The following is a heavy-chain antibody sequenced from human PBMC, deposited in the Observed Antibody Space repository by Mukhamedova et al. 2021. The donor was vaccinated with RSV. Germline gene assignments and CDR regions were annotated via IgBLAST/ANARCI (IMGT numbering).Heavy chain of an antibody. J-gene: IGHJ4*02. V-gene: IGHV3-23*01. CDR2: ISGSGDST. CDR1: G. CDR3: AKDVLTGRPYYFDD. D-gene: IGHD1-20*01. Sequence: GMNWVRQAPGKGLEWVSGISGSGDSTYNADSVKGRFTISRDNSKNTLYLHMKSLRAEDTAVYYCAKDVLTGRPYYFDDWGQGTLVT.